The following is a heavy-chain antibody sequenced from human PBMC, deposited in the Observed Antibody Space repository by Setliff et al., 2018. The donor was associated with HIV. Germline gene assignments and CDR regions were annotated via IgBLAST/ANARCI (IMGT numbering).Heavy chain of an antibody. CDR2: MYYSGST. J-gene: IGHJ4*02. D-gene: IGHD3-22*01. CDR3: AREVDYYDSSRYLLLYYFDS. Sequence: SETLSLTCTVSNGSISSHYWSWIRQPPGKGLEWIGNMYYSGSTNYNPYLKSRVTISVDKSQNHFSLKLSSVTAADTAVYYCAREVDYYDSSRYLLLYYFDSWGQGTLVTVSS. V-gene: IGHV4-59*11. CDR1: NGSISSHY.